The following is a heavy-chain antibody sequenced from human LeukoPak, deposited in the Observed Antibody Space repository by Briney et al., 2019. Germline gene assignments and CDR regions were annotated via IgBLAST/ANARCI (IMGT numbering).Heavy chain of an antibody. CDR2: ISAYNGNR. CDR3: ARDHMLRSAVGTLDY. J-gene: IGHJ4*02. Sequence: ASVKVSCKASGYTFTRYGTIWVRQAPGQGLEWMGWISAYNGNRNYAEKFQGRVTMTTDTSTSTTYMEVRGLGSDDTAVYYCARDHMLRSAVGTLDYWGQRTLVTVSS. CDR1: GYTFTRYG. V-gene: IGHV1-18*01. D-gene: IGHD6-13*01.